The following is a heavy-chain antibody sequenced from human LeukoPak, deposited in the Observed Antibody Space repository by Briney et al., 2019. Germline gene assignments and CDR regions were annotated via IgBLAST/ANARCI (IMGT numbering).Heavy chain of an antibody. D-gene: IGHD3-3*01. Sequence: PGGSLTLSCAASGFTFSSYAMSWVRQAPGKGLEWVSAISGSGGSTYYADSVKGRFTISRDNSKNTLYLQMNSLRAEDTAVYYCAKARYDFWSGTDYWGQGTLVTVSS. J-gene: IGHJ4*02. CDR1: GFTFSSYA. V-gene: IGHV3-23*01. CDR3: AKARYDFWSGTDY. CDR2: ISGSGGST.